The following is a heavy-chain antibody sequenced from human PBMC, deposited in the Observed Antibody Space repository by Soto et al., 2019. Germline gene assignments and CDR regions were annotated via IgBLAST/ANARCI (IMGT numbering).Heavy chain of an antibody. V-gene: IGHV4-59*01. CDR3: ARYSTLNDYSNYVDY. J-gene: IGHJ4*02. D-gene: IGHD4-4*01. Sequence: SETLSLTCTVSGGSISSYYWSWIRQPPGKGLEWIGYIYYSGSTNYNPSPKSRVTISVDTSKNQFSLKLSSVTAADTAVYYCARYSTLNDYSNYVDYWGQGTLVTVSS. CDR2: IYYSGST. CDR1: GGSISSYY.